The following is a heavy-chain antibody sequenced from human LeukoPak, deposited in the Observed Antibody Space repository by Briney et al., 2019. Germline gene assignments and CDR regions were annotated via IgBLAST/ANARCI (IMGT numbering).Heavy chain of an antibody. J-gene: IGHJ4*02. CDR1: GFSFGDFP. CDR3: TRGSGRFEF. Sequence: PGGSLRLSCAGSGFSFGDFPMTWVRQAPGKGLEWVGYIRAKAYGGTTEYAASVKGRLTISRDDSKRIAYLQMNSLRTEDTGIYYCTRGSGRFEFWGQGALVTVSS. V-gene: IGHV3-49*04. D-gene: IGHD2-15*01. CDR2: IRAKAYGGTT.